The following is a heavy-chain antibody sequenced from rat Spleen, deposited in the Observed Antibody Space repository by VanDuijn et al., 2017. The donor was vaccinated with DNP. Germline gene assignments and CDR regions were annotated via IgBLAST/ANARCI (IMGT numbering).Heavy chain of an antibody. CDR1: GFTFSSYY. V-gene: IGHV5S11*01. CDR3: VRWNSGHFDY. J-gene: IGHJ2*01. CDR2: ICSPAYAP. D-gene: IGHD4-3*01. Sequence: EVQLVVSGGGVGQTGRSLQLSCAASGFTFSSYYMAWVRQAPAKGLEWVAYICSPAYAPYHTDPVKGRFAISRDNAKSTLYLQMNSLRSEEMATYYCVRWNSGHFDYWGQGVMVTVSS.